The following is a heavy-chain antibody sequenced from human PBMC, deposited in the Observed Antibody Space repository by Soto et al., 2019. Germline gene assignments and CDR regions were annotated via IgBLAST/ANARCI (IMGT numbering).Heavy chain of an antibody. V-gene: IGHV3-21*06. Sequence: PGGSLRLSCAASGFTFSSYSMNWVRQAPGKGLEWVSSISSGSSYIYYADSVKGRFTISRDNAKNALYLQMNSLRVEDTAVYYCATCSGGSCYSGKSSFDHWGQGTLVTVSS. CDR1: GFTFSSYS. CDR3: ATCSGGSCYSGKSSFDH. J-gene: IGHJ4*02. D-gene: IGHD2-15*01. CDR2: ISSGSSYI.